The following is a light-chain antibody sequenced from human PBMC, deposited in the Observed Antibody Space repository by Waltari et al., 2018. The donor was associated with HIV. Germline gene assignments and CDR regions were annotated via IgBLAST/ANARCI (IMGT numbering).Light chain of an antibody. Sequence: DICITQSPDSLAVSLADRPTVPCKASKTLLYSSNNKNYFAWYQHKTGQPPKLLIYWASTRQSRVPDRFSGSGSGTNFSLTINKLQAEDVATYYCQQYYRTPLTFGGGTRV. J-gene: IGKJ4*01. V-gene: IGKV4-1*01. CDR3: QQYYRTPLT. CDR1: KTLLYSSNNKNY. CDR2: WAS.